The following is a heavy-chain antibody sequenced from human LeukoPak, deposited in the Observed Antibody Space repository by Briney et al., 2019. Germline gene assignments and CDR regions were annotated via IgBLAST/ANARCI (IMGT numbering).Heavy chain of an antibody. CDR1: GYTFPNYW. CDR3: ARFAYGSDYFPGHY. Sequence: GESLEISCKGSGYTFPNYWIGWVRQRPGKGLEWMGIIYPGDSDTRYSPSFQGQVTISADKSISTAYLQWSSLKASDTAMYYCARFAYGSDYFPGHYWGQGTLVTVSS. D-gene: IGHD3-22*01. V-gene: IGHV5-51*01. CDR2: IYPGDSDT. J-gene: IGHJ4*02.